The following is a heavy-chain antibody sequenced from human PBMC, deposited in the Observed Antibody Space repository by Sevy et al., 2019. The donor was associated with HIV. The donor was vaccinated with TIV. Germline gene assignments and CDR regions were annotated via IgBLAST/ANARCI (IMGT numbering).Heavy chain of an antibody. CDR3: AKDPGYSSDWYALAFYFDY. CDR2: ISYDGIIK. D-gene: IGHD6-13*01. V-gene: IGHV3-30*18. CDR1: RFTFSGYA. Sequence: GGSLRLSCAASRFTFSGYAMHWVRQAPGQGLKWVAAISYDGIIKKYADSVKGRFTISRDNSKNTLYLQMNSLGAEDTAVYYCAKDPGYSSDWYALAFYFDYGGQGTLVTVSS. J-gene: IGHJ4*02.